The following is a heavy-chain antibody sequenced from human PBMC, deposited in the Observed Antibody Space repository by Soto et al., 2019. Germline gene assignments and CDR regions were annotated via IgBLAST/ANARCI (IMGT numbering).Heavy chain of an antibody. J-gene: IGHJ5*02. CDR3: ARGGYYYDILTGYYNRWFDP. CDR2: IYYSGST. CDR1: GGSISSSSYY. V-gene: IGHV4-39*07. D-gene: IGHD3-9*01. Sequence: SETLSLTCTVSGGSISSSSYYWGWIRQPPGKGLEWIGSIYYSGSTYYNPSLKSRVTISVDTSKNQFSLKLSSVTAADTAVYYCARGGYYYDILTGYYNRWFDPWGQGTPVTVSS.